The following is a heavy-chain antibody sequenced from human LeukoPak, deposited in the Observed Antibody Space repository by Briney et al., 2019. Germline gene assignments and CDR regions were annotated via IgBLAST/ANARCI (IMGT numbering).Heavy chain of an antibody. CDR1: GFTFSSYA. CDR3: AKAYTGYSAAARGYFDL. J-gene: IGHJ2*01. V-gene: IGHV3-23*01. D-gene: IGHD1-26*01. CDR2: ISGSGGST. Sequence: PGGSLRLSCAASGFTFSSYAMSWVRQAPGKGLEWVSAISGSGGSTYYADSVKGRFTISRDNSKNTVYLQMNSLRAEDTAVYYCAKAYTGYSAAARGYFDLWGRGTLVTVSS.